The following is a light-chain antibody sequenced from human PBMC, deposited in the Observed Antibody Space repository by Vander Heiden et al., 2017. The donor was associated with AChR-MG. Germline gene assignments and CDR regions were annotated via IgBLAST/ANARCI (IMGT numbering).Light chain of an antibody. V-gene: IGKV4-1*01. CDR3: QQYYSTPNRSPVYT. CDR1: QSVLYSSNNKNY. J-gene: IGKJ2*01. Sequence: DIVMTQSPDSLAVSLGERATINCKSSQSVLYSSNNKNYLAWYQQKPGQPPKLLIYWASTRESGVPDRFSGSGSGTDFTLTISSLQAEDVAVYYRQQYYSTPNRSPVYTFGQGTKLEIK. CDR2: WAS.